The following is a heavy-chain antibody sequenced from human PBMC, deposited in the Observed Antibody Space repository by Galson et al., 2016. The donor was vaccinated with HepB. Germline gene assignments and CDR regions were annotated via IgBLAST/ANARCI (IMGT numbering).Heavy chain of an antibody. CDR1: GFTFSSYS. D-gene: IGHD3-10*01. CDR3: ARDILWFGELTGVYYVDY. V-gene: IGHV3-21*01. Sequence: SLRLSCAASGFTFSSYSMNWVRQAPGKGLEWVSSISSSSSYIHYADSVKGRFTISRDNAKNSLCLQMNSLRAEDTAVYYCARDILWFGELTGVYYVDYWGQGTLVTVSS. J-gene: IGHJ4*02. CDR2: ISSSSSYI.